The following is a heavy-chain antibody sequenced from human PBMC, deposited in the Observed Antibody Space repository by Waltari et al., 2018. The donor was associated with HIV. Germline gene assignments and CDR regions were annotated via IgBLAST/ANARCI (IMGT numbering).Heavy chain of an antibody. CDR2: IKEDGSEK. J-gene: IGHJ4*02. D-gene: IGHD5-18*01. V-gene: IGHV3-7*01. CDR1: GYTFGGCR. CDR3: ARDGKLAKYSCDY. Sequence: EVKLVESGGGLVQPGGSLRLSWAASGYTFGGCRMTWFRQAPGKGLEWVVNIKEDGSEKYYVDSVKGRFTISRDNAKNSLHLQMNSLRVDDTAVYYCARDGKLAKYSCDYWGQGTLVTVSS.